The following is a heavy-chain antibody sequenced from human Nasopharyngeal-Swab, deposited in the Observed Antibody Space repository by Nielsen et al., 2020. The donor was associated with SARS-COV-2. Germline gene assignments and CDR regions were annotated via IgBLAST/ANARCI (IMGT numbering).Heavy chain of an antibody. J-gene: IGHJ4*02. V-gene: IGHV3-23*01. CDR1: GLTFGSYA. CDR3: ASHPLSPYYFDF. Sequence: GGSLRLSCAASGLTFGSYAMSWVRQAPGKGLEWVSTISGSGGDRYYADSVKGRFTISRDNSKNTLYLQMNSLRAEDTAVYYCASHPLSPYYFDFWGQGTLVTVSS. D-gene: IGHD3-10*01. CDR2: ISGSGGDR.